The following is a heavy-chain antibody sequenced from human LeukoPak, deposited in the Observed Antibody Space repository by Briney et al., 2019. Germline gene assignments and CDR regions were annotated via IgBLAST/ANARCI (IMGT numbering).Heavy chain of an antibody. CDR2: IYSGGST. Sequence: GGSLRLSCAASEFSVGSNYMTWVRQAPGKGLEWVSLIYSGGSTYYADSVKGRFTISRDNSKNTLYLQMNSLRAEDTAVYYCAGSSSYYYYYMDVWGKGTTVTVSS. CDR1: EFSVGSNY. J-gene: IGHJ6*03. V-gene: IGHV3-66*01. CDR3: AGSSSYYYYYMDV. D-gene: IGHD6-6*01.